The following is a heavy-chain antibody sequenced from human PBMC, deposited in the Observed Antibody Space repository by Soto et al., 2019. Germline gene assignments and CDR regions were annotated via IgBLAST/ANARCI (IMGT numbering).Heavy chain of an antibody. Sequence: EVQLVESGGGLVKPGGSLRLSCAASGFTFSKAWMNWVRQAPGKGLEWVARIKSKTDGETTYYGAPVKGRFTISRDDSKITRGRPMTSLTMEGRAVYSCAADSRRCVGGVWFDYWGQGTLVTVSS. D-gene: IGHD3-10*01. J-gene: IGHJ4*02. CDR1: GFTFSKAW. CDR3: AADSRRCVGGVWFDY. V-gene: IGHV3-15*07. CDR2: IKSKTDGETT.